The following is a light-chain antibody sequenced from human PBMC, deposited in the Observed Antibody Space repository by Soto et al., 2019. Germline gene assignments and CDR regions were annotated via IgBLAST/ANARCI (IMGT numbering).Light chain of an antibody. J-gene: IGLJ3*02. CDR3: TSYTTSSTHWV. Sequence: QSALTQPASGSGSPGQSINISCTGTSSDVGGYNYVSWYQQHPGKAPKLMIYEVSNRPSGVSNRFSGSKSGNTASLTISGLQSEDEADYYCTSYTTSSTHWVFGGGTKLTVL. CDR1: SSDVGGYNY. CDR2: EVS. V-gene: IGLV2-14*01.